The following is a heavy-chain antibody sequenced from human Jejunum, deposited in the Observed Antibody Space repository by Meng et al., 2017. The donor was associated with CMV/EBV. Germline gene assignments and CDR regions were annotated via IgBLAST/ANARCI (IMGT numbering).Heavy chain of an antibody. D-gene: IGHD5-24*01. CDR2: INPGGSTT. CDR3: ATAGNYRLDT. V-gene: IGHV3-74*01. CDR1: GFTFSSCW. Sequence: CEASGFTFSSCWMHWVRQAPGKGLVWVSRINPGGSTTNYADSVKGRFSISRDNAKNTLYLQMNGLRADDTAVYYCATAGNYRLDTWGQGTLVTVSS. J-gene: IGHJ4*02.